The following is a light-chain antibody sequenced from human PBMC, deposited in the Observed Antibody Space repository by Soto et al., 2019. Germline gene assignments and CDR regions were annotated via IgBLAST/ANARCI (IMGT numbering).Light chain of an antibody. CDR2: AAS. CDR3: QQCYSTPPGFT. Sequence: DIQMTQSPSSLSASVGDRVTITCRASQSTISYLNWYQQKPGKAPKLLIYAASSLQSGVPSRFSGSGSRTDFTLTISSLQPEDFATYYCQQCYSTPPGFTFGPGTKVDIK. CDR1: QSTISY. J-gene: IGKJ3*01. V-gene: IGKV1-39*01.